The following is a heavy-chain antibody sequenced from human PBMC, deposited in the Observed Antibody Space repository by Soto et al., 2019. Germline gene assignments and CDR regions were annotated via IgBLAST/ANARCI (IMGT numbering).Heavy chain of an antibody. Sequence: GASVKVSCKASGGTFSSYAISWVRQAPGQGLEWMGGIIPIFGTANYAQKFQGRVTITADESTSTAYMELSSLRSEDTAVYYCAKDRSRSYGSGYPLGYFDSWGQGTLVTVSS. V-gene: IGHV1-69*13. J-gene: IGHJ4*02. CDR1: GGTFSSYA. CDR3: AKDRSRSYGSGYPLGYFDS. D-gene: IGHD3-22*01. CDR2: IIPIFGTA.